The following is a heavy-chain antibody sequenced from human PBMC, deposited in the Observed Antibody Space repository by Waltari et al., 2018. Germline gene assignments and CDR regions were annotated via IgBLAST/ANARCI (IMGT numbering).Heavy chain of an antibody. CDR1: VFPFGAYG. Sequence: EVQLVESGGGLVKPGGSLRLSCVASVFPFGAYGMNWVRQAPGKGLEWVSSISKDSIYIFYADSVKGRFTISRDNAKNSLYLQMDSLRAEDTAVYYCARGGAFSGNCLDYWGQGAPVTVSS. J-gene: IGHJ4*02. D-gene: IGHD1-1*01. CDR2: ISKDSIYI. V-gene: IGHV3-21*06. CDR3: ARGGAFSGNCLDY.